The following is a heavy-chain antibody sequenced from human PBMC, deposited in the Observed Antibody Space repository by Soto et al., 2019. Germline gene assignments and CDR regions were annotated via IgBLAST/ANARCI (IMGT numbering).Heavy chain of an antibody. CDR2: IIPIFGTA. D-gene: IGHD3-9*01. J-gene: IGHJ5*02. CDR1: GGTFSSYA. Sequence: SVKVSCKASGGTFSSYAISWVRQAPGQGLEWMGGIIPIFGTANYAQKFQGRVTITADESTSTAYMELSSLRSEDTAVYYCARDPTYDILTGYHYPTRWWFDPWGQGTLVTVSS. V-gene: IGHV1-69*13. CDR3: ARDPTYDILTGYHYPTRWWFDP.